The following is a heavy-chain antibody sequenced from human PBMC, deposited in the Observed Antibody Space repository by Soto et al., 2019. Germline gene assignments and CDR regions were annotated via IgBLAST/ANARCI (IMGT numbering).Heavy chain of an antibody. Sequence: SETLSPTSTVTGDSISSRRYHRGWIRQPLGKGLEWIGSIYYSGSTYSNPSLRSRVSMSIDTSKDQFSLKLKSVTAADTALYFCARQRTSVVTQAYFDVWGPGSLVTVSS. D-gene: IGHD2-21*02. CDR3: ARQRTSVVTQAYFDV. J-gene: IGHJ4*02. V-gene: IGHV4-39*01. CDR2: IYYSGST. CDR1: GDSISSRRYH.